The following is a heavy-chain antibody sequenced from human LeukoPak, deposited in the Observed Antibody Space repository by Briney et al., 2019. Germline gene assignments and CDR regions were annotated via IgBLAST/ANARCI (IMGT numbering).Heavy chain of an antibody. D-gene: IGHD3-22*01. Sequence: PSESLSLTCAVYGGSFSGYYWSWIRQPPGKGLEWIGEINHSGSTNYNPSLKSRVTISVDTSKNQFSLKLSSVTAADTAVYYCARGPRVKYYYDSSGYYTPWDYWGQGTQVTVSS. CDR2: INHSGST. CDR1: GGSFSGYY. V-gene: IGHV4-34*01. J-gene: IGHJ4*02. CDR3: ARGPRVKYYYDSSGYYTPWDY.